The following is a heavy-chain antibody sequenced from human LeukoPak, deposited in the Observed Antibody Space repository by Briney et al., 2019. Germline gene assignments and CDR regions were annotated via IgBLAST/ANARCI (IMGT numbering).Heavy chain of an antibody. Sequence: GGSLRLSCAASGFTVSNNFMYWVRQAPGKGLEWVSVIHSDGRTFYADSVEGRFTISRDNAKNSLYLQMNSLRAEDTAVYYCARDAATYYYDSSGYYYDYWGQGTLVTVSS. D-gene: IGHD3-22*01. J-gene: IGHJ4*02. V-gene: IGHV3-53*01. CDR2: IHSDGRT. CDR1: GFTVSNNF. CDR3: ARDAATYYYDSSGYYYDY.